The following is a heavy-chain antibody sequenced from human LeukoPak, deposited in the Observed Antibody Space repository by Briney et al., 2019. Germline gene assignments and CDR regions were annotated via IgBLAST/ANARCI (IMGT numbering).Heavy chain of an antibody. CDR2: INPNSGGT. CDR1: GYTFTGYY. D-gene: IGHD3-10*01. V-gene: IGHV1-2*02. CDR3: ARDPMVRGVNGAFDI. J-gene: IGHJ3*02. Sequence: ASVEVSCKASGYTFTGYYMHWVRQAPGQGLEWMGWINPNSGGTNYAQKFQGRVTMTRDTSFSTAYMELSRLRSDDTAVYYCARDPMVRGVNGAFDIWGQGTMVTVSS.